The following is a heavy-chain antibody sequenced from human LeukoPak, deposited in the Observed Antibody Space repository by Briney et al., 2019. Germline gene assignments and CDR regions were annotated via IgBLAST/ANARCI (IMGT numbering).Heavy chain of an antibody. CDR3: ARSYGDYINFDY. V-gene: IGHV4-59*01. J-gene: IGHJ4*02. D-gene: IGHD4-17*01. CDR2: IYYSGST. CDR1: GGSISTYY. Sequence: PSETLSLTCNVSGGSISTYYWSWLRQPPGKGLEWIGYIYYSGSTNYNPSLTSRVTMSIDTSKNQFSLNLSSVTAADTAMYYCARSYGDYINFDYWGQGAPVTVSS.